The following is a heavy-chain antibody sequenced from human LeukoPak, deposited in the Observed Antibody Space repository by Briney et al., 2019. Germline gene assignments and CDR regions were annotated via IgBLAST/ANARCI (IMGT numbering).Heavy chain of an antibody. D-gene: IGHD6-6*01. Sequence: SETLSLTCTVSGGSISSYYWSWIRQPPGKGLEWIGYIYYSGSTNYNPSLKSRVTISVDTSKNQFSLKLSSVTAADTAVYYCARVGCSSFYYYYYMDVWGKGTTVTVSS. CDR1: GGSISSYY. CDR2: IYYSGST. V-gene: IGHV4-59*01. J-gene: IGHJ6*03. CDR3: ARVGCSSFYYYYYMDV.